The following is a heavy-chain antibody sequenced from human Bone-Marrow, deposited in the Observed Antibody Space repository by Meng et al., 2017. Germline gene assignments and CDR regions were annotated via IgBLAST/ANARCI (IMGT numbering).Heavy chain of an antibody. CDR3: ARDVAGRGGY. CDR2: INTDGTTT. J-gene: IGHJ4*02. V-gene: IGHV3-74*01. Sequence: VPLVGAGGGLVPPGGSLSLASAASGFTFSSYLMHWVRQAPGKGLVWVSRINTDGTTTTYADSVKGRFTISRDNAKNTLYLQMNSLRGEDTAVYYCARDVAGRGGYWGQGTLVTVAS. CDR1: GFTFSSYL. D-gene: IGHD2-15*01.